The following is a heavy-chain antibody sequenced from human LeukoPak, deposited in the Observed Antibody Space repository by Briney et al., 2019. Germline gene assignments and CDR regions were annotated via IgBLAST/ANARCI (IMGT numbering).Heavy chain of an antibody. CDR3: ARARHGDFFPPHFDY. D-gene: IGHD2-21*02. V-gene: IGHV4-61*01. J-gene: IGHJ4*02. CDR1: GGSIRSSSYY. Sequence: SETESLTCSVSGGSIRSSSYYGCWIRQPPGKGLEWIGYIYYSGSTNYNPSLKSRVTISVNTSKNQFSLKLSSVTAADTAVYYCARARHGDFFPPHFDYWGQGALVTVSS. CDR2: IYYSGST.